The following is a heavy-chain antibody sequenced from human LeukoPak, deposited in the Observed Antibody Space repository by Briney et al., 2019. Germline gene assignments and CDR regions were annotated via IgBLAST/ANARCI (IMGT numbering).Heavy chain of an antibody. CDR1: GVSFDDYY. D-gene: IGHD4-17*01. V-gene: IGHV4-34*01. Sequence: SETLSLTCAVSGVSFDDYYWSWVRQTPGKGLERIGEINHSGYTNDNPSLKSRVTLSIDTSRKQFSLNLRSVTVADAGTYYCTRMTTGHDYGGQGTLVTVSS. CDR2: INHSGYT. J-gene: IGHJ4*02. CDR3: TRMTTGHDY.